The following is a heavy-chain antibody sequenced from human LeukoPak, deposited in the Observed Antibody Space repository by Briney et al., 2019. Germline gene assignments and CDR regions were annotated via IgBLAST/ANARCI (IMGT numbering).Heavy chain of an antibody. J-gene: IGHJ4*02. CDR1: GFTFRSYR. CDR3: ARVLGGYCSGTTCTLDY. Sequence: GGSLRLSCAASGFTFRSYRMHWVRQAPGKGLVWVSRINNDGSSTNYVDSVKGRFTISRDNAKNTLYLQMNSLRAEDTAVYYCARVLGGYCSGTTCTLDYWGQGTLVTVSS. V-gene: IGHV3-74*01. D-gene: IGHD2-2*01. CDR2: INNDGSST.